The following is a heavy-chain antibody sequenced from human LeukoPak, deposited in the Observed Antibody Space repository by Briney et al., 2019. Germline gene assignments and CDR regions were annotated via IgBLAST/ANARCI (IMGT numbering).Heavy chain of an antibody. J-gene: IGHJ6*02. V-gene: IGHV1-24*01. CDR1: GYTLTELS. Sequence: ASVKVSCKVSGYTLTELSMHWVRQAPGKGLEWMGGFDPEDGETIYAQKFQGRVTTTEDTSTDTAYMELSSLRSEDTAVYYCATERYGMDVWGQGTTVTVSS. CDR3: ATERYGMDV. CDR2: FDPEDGET.